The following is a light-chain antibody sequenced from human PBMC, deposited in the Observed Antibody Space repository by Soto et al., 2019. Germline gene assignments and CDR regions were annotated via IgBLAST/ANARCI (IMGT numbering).Light chain of an antibody. CDR3: SSYAGSNIVL. J-gene: IGLJ2*01. CDR1: SSDVGDYNY. Sequence: QSALTQPPSASGSPGQSVTVSCTGTSSDVGDYNYISWYQQHPGKAPKLMIYEVSQRPSGVPDRFSGSKSGNTASLTVSGLLADDEADYYCSSYAGSNIVLFGRGTKLTVL. CDR2: EVS. V-gene: IGLV2-8*01.